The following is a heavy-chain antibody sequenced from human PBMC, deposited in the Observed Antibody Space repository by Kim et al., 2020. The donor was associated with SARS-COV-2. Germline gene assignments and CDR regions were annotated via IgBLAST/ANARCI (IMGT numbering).Heavy chain of an antibody. D-gene: IGHD2-15*01. CDR2: IYYSGST. V-gene: IGHV4-39*07. CDR3: AREGCRDNWFDP. Sequence: SETLSLTCTVSGVSISSSSYYWGWIRQPPGKGLVWIGSIYYSGSTYYNPSLKSRVNISVDTAKNQFSLKLSPVTAADAAVYYCAREGCRDNWFDPWGQGTLVTVSS. J-gene: IGHJ5*02. CDR1: GVSISSSSYY.